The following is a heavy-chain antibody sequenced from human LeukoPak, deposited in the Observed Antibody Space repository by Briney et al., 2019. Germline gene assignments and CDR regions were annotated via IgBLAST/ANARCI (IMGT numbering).Heavy chain of an antibody. CDR2: INPSGGST. CDR1: GYTFTSYY. CDR3: ASSDVSVASRGLYFFDY. J-gene: IGHJ4*02. V-gene: IGHV1-46*01. Sequence: GAPVKVSCKASGYTFTSYYMHWVRQAPGQGLEWMGIINPSGGSTSYAQKFQGRVTMTRDTSTSTAYMELSSLRSEDTAVYYCASSDVSVASRGLYFFDYWGQGTLVTVSS. D-gene: IGHD2-8*01.